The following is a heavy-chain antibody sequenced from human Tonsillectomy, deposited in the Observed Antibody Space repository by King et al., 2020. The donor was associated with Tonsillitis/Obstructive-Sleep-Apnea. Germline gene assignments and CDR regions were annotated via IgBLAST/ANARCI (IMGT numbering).Heavy chain of an antibody. CDR2: IRRKANTYAT. J-gene: IGHJ4*02. D-gene: IGHD1-7*01. CDR3: TRRIIGTTGGGFDY. Sequence: DVQLVESGGGLVQPGGSLKLSCAASGFTFSGSAMHWVRQASGKGLEWVGRIRRKANTYATAYAASVKGRFTISRDDSKNTEYLQMNSLKTEDMAVYYCTRRIIGTTGGGFDYWGQGTLVTVSS. CDR1: GFTFSGSA. V-gene: IGHV3-73*01.